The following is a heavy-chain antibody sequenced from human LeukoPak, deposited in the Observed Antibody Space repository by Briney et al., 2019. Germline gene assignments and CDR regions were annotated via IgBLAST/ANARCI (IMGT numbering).Heavy chain of an antibody. D-gene: IGHD3-9*01. CDR1: GYSFTDYD. CDR2: VSIYNDNT. J-gene: IGHJ4*02. V-gene: IGHV1-18*01. Sequence: ASVKVSCKASGYSFTDYDFSWVRQAPGQGLEWLGWVSIYNDNTNYAREFQDRVTMTTDISTSTAYMELKSLTSDDTAVYFCARTGHYRFDCWGQGTLVTVSS. CDR3: ARTGHYRFDC.